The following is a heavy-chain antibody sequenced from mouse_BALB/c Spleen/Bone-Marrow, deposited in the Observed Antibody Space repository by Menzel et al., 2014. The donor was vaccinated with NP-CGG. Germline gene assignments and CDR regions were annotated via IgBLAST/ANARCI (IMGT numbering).Heavy chain of an antibody. D-gene: IGHD2-10*01. CDR1: GFTFSDYY. CDR2: ISNGGGST. V-gene: IGHV5-12*02. J-gene: IGHJ3*01. Sequence: VQLKESGGGLVQPGGSLKLSCATSGFTFSDYYMYWVRQTPEKRLEWVAYISNGGGSTYYPDTVKGRFTISRDNAKNTLYLQMSRLESEDTAMYYCASTYYGNPFAYWGQGTLVTVSA. CDR3: ASTYYGNPFAY.